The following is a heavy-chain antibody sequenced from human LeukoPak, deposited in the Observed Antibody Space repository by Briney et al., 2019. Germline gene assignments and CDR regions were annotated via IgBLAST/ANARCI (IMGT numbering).Heavy chain of an antibody. CDR3: AKEGRSLQTY. V-gene: IGHV3-7*03. CDR1: GFMFSSNW. Sequence: GGSLRLSCAASGFMFSSNWMSWVRLAPGKGLEWVANIKEDGTETYYVDSVKGRFTISRDNAKNSLYLQMNSLRVEDTAVCYCAKEGRSLQTYWGQGTLVTVSS. D-gene: IGHD5-24*01. J-gene: IGHJ4*02. CDR2: IKEDGTET.